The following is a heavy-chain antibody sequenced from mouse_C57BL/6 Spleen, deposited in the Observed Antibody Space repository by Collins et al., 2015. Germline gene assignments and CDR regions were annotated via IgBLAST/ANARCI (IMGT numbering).Heavy chain of an antibody. CDR2: IDPSDSET. D-gene: IGHD2-3*01. J-gene: IGHJ4*01. CDR3: ARSDGYYAMDY. V-gene: IGHV1-52*01. Sequence: QIQLQQPGAELVRPGSSVKLSCKASGYTFTSYWMHRVKQRPIQGLEWIGNIDPSDSETHYNQKFKDKATLTVDKSSSTAYMQLSSLTSEDSAVYYCARSDGYYAMDYWGQGTSVTVSS. CDR1: GYTFTSYW.